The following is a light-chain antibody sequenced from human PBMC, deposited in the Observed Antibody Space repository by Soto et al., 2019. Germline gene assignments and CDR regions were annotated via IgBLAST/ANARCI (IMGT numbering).Light chain of an antibody. V-gene: IGKV3-20*01. Sequence: EIVLTQSPGTLSLSPGERATLSCWASQSVTSTYLAWYQQRPGQAPRLLIYGASNRATGIPDRFSGGGSGTDFTLTISRLEPEDFAVYYCQQYGSSPPMYTFGQGTKLEIK. J-gene: IGKJ2*01. CDR2: GAS. CDR3: QQYGSSPPMYT. CDR1: QSVTSTY.